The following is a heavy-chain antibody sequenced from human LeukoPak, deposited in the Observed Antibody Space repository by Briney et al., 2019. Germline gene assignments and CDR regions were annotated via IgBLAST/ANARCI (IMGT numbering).Heavy chain of an antibody. CDR2: VDHTGST. CDR3: ARGRVSSSTWYSTYYYYFYMDV. CDR1: DDSITMYY. V-gene: IGHV4-59*01. Sequence: SETLSLTCSVSDDSITMYYWTWIQQPPGKGLEWIGYVDHTGSTNFNPSLNDRVSISRDTTKNLFSLRLRSVTAADTAVYFCARGRVSSSTWYSTYYYYFYMDVWGKGTTVTVSS. J-gene: IGHJ6*03. D-gene: IGHD1-1*01.